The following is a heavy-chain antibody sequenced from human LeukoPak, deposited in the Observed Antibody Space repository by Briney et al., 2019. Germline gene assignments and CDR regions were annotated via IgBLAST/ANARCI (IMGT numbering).Heavy chain of an antibody. CDR1: GYTFTGYY. CDR3: ATIAAAGLP. CDR2: INTNTGNP. D-gene: IGHD6-13*01. Sequence: ASVKVSCKASGYTFTGYYMHWVRQAPGQGLEWMGWINTNTGNPTYAQGFTGRFVFSLDTSVSTAYLQISSLKAEDTAVYYCATIAAAGLPWGQGTLVTVSS. J-gene: IGHJ5*02. V-gene: IGHV7-4-1*02.